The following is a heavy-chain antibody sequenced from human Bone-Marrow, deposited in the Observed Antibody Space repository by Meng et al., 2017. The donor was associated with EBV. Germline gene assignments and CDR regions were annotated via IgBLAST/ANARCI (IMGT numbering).Heavy chain of an antibody. V-gene: IGHV1-2*06. CDR3: AVLLSTPLAFDS. CDR2: VNPTTGDS. D-gene: IGHD5/OR15-5a*01. CDR1: GYTFIVSY. J-gene: IGHJ4*02. Sequence: QVQVVRSGAEVRKPGASVKVSCETSGYTFIVSYIHWVRQAPGQGLEWMGRVNPTTGDSNYAQHFQGRVTMTRDKSINTASMELASLTPDDTAMYYCAVLLSTPLAFDSWGQGTLVTVSS.